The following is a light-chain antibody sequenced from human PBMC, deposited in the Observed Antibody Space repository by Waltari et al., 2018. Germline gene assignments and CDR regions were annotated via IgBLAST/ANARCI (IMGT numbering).Light chain of an antibody. V-gene: IGLV3-19*01. CDR2: DKN. Sequence: SFELTQDPAVSVALGQTVRITCQEDGLRRHFASWNQQKPVQAPFLVFSDKNKRSSGIPDRCSGSNSGEAASLTITGTQAEDEAVYYCSSRGSSNNHAVVFGGGTNLTVL. CDR3: SSRGSSNNHAVV. J-gene: IGLJ2*01. CDR1: GLRRHF.